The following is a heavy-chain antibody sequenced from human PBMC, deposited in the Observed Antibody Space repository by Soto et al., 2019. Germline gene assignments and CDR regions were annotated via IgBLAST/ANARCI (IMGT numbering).Heavy chain of an antibody. J-gene: IGHJ3*02. CDR3: ARDREMATSTGDAFDI. CDR2: IIPIFGTA. CDR1: GGTFSSYA. D-gene: IGHD5-12*01. Sequence: SVKVSCKASGGTFSSYAISWVRQAPGQGLEWMGGIIPIFGTANYAQKFQGRVTITADKSTSTAYMELSSLRSEDTAVYYCARDREMATSTGDAFDIWGQGTMVTV. V-gene: IGHV1-69*06.